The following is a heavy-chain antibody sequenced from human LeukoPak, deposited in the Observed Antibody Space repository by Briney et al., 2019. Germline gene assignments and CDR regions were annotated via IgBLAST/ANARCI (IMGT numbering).Heavy chain of an antibody. CDR1: GGSIISNY. CDR3: ARLKFYDSTGYSPGYYMDV. CDR2: IYGSGIT. V-gene: IGHV4-4*07. Sequence: SETLSLTRTVSGGSIISNYWSWIRQSAGTGLEWIGRIYGSGITDYNPSLKSRVTMSLDTSRKQFSLRLTSVTAADTAVYYCARLKFYDSTGYSPGYYMDVWGKGTTVSVFS. J-gene: IGHJ6*03. D-gene: IGHD3-22*01.